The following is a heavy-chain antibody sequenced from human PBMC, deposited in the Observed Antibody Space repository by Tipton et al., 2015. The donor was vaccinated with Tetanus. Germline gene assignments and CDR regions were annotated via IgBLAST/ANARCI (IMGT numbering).Heavy chain of an antibody. CDR1: GFTIRTYA. Sequence: VQLVQSGGDLVQPGGPLRLSCAASGFTIRTYAMSWVRQAPGKGLEWVSGISGSDGNIYYADSVKGRFTISRDNSKNTLQLQMNSLRVDDTAVYYCAKARVPITIVGDVIMETFYYYGMDVWGQGTAVTASS. D-gene: IGHD3-3*01. CDR2: ISGSDGNI. J-gene: IGHJ6*02. CDR3: AKARVPITIVGDVIMETFYYYGMDV. V-gene: IGHV3-23*04.